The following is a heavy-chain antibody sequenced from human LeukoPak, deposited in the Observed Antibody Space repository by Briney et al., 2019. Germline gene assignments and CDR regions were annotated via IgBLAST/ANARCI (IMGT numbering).Heavy chain of an antibody. CDR2: IKSKTDGGTT. J-gene: IGHJ3*02. Sequence: PGGSLRLSCAASGFTFSNAWMSWVRQAPGKGLEWVGRIKSKTDGGTTDYAAPVKGRFTISRDDSKNTLYLQMNSLKTEDTAVYYCTTVLWFGELEGTEAFDIWGQGTMVTVSS. CDR1: GFTFSNAW. D-gene: IGHD3-10*01. V-gene: IGHV3-15*01. CDR3: TTVLWFGELEGTEAFDI.